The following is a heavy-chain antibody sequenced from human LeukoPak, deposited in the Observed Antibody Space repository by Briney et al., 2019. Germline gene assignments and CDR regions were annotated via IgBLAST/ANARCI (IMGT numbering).Heavy chain of an antibody. D-gene: IGHD3-22*01. Sequence: GGSLRLSCAASGFTFSSCWMTWVRQAPGKGLEWVANIKQDGSEKYYVDSVKGRFTISRDNAKNSLYLQMNSLRAEDTAVYYCAKPPYYYDSSGCDYWGQGTLVTVSS. V-gene: IGHV3-7*01. CDR3: AKPPYYYDSSGCDY. CDR1: GFTFSSCW. J-gene: IGHJ4*02. CDR2: IKQDGSEK.